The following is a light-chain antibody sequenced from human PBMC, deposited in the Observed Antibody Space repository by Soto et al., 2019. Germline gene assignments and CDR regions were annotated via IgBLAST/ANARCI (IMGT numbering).Light chain of an antibody. Sequence: EIVLTQSPATLSLAPGERATLSCRASRSVSSSYLAWYQQKPGQAPRLLIYGASSRATGIPDRFSGSGSGTDFTLTISRLEPEDFAVYYCQQYGSLPATFGQGTKVDI. CDR1: RSVSSSY. CDR2: GAS. CDR3: QQYGSLPAT. V-gene: IGKV3-20*01. J-gene: IGKJ1*01.